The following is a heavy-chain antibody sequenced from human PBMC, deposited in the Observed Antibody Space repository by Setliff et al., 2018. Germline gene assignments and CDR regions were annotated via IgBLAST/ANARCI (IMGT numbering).Heavy chain of an antibody. V-gene: IGHV1-18*01. Sequence: ASVKVSCKASGYTFTSYGISWVRQAPGQGLEWMGWISAYNGNTNYAQKLQGRVIMTTDTSTSTAYMELRSLRSDDTAVYYCARDPPTYYYDSSGYGDAFDIWGQGTTVTVSS. CDR1: GYTFTSYG. CDR2: ISAYNGNT. J-gene: IGHJ3*02. CDR3: ARDPPTYYYDSSGYGDAFDI. D-gene: IGHD3-22*01.